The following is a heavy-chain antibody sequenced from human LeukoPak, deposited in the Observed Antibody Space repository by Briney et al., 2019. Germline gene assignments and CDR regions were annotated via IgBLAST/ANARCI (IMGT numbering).Heavy chain of an antibody. D-gene: IGHD2-15*01. Sequence: GGSLRLTCAASGFTFSSYWMSWVRQAPGKGLEWVAIIKQDGNQKNYVDSVKGRFTISRDNAKNSLYLQMNSLRAEDTAVYYCVRGLVGYCSGGAWDGTCFDYWGQGTLVSVSS. CDR2: IKQDGNQK. V-gene: IGHV3-7*03. J-gene: IGHJ4*02. CDR3: VRGLVGYCSGGAWDGTCFDY. CDR1: GFTFSSYW.